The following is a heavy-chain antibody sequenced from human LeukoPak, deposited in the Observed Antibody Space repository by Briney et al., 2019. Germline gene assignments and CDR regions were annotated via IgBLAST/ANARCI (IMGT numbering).Heavy chain of an antibody. V-gene: IGHV3-73*01. CDR3: TSAGSIQY. CDR2: IRSKANSYAT. CDR1: GFTFSGSA. Sequence: GGSLKLSCAASGFTFSGSAMHWVRQASGKGLEWVGRIRSKANSYATAYAASVEGRFTISRDDSKNMACLQMNSLKTEDTAVYYCTSAGSIQYWGQGTLVTVSS. J-gene: IGHJ1*01.